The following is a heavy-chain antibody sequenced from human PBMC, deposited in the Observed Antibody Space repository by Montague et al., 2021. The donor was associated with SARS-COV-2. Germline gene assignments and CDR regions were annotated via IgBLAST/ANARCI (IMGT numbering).Heavy chain of an antibody. D-gene: IGHD1-20*01. CDR2: IYSSGTT. J-gene: IGHJ3*02. CDR3: ARGMYVLTENTDAFDI. CDR1: GGSIRSSANY. V-gene: IGHV4-31*03. Sequence: TLSLTCTVSGGSIRSSANYWSWIRQHPGKGLEWIGYIYSSGTTYYNPSLRSRVTKSVDTSKKQFSLKLSSVTAADTAVYYCARGMYVLTENTDAFDIWGQGTMVSVSS.